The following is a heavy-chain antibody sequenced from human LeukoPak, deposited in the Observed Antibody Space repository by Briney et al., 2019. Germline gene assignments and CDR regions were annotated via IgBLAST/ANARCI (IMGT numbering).Heavy chain of an antibody. D-gene: IGHD3-3*01. J-gene: IGHJ6*03. CDR2: INSDGSST. CDR1: GFTFSSYW. CDR3: ARTYYDFWSGRIGWWNYYYMDV. Sequence: PGGSLRLSCAASGFTFSSYWMHWVRQAPGKGLVWVSRINSDGSSTSYADSVKGRFTISRDNAKNTLYLQMNSLRAEDTAVYYCARTYYDFWSGRIGWWNYYYMDVWGKGTAVTVSS. V-gene: IGHV3-74*01.